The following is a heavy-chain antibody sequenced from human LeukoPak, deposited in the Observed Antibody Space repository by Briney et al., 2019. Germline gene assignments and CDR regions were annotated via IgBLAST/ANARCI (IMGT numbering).Heavy chain of an antibody. J-gene: IGHJ4*02. CDR2: IYYSGST. D-gene: IGHD5-12*01. V-gene: IGHV4-59*01. Sequence: SETLSLTCTVSGGSISSYYWSWIRQPPGKGLEWIGYIYYSGSTNYNPSLKSRVTISVDTSKNQFSLKLSSVTASDTALYYFARVSGHGPNHFGYWGPGTLVTGSS. CDR3: ARVSGHGPNHFGY. CDR1: GGSISSYY.